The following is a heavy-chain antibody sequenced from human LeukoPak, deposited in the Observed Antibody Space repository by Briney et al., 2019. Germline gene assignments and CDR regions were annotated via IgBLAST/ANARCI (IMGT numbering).Heavy chain of an antibody. CDR2: IYHTANT. V-gene: IGHV4-30-2*01. CDR1: GAPVISGGYS. J-gene: IGHJ4*02. CDR3: ARDLNGATDY. D-gene: IGHD1-26*01. Sequence: SETLSLTCAVSGAPVISGGYSWSWIRQPPGKGLEWIGCIYHTANTFYSPSLQSRVTVSVDTSKNQFSLKLDSVTAADTAVYYCARDLNGATDYWGQGTLVTVSS.